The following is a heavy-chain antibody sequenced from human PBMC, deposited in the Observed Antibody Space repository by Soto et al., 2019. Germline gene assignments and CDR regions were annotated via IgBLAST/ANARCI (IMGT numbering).Heavy chain of an antibody. Sequence: EVQLVETGGGLIQPGGSLRLSCAASGFTVSSNNMNWVRQAPGKGLEWVSGIYSGGTTYYADPVKGRFTISRDNSKNTLYLQMNILRAEDAAVYYYARPTATNTYSCYYGMDVWGQGTTVTVSS. CDR3: ARPTATNTYSCYYGMDV. J-gene: IGHJ6*02. D-gene: IGHD2-21*02. CDR2: IYSGGTT. CDR1: GFTVSSNN. V-gene: IGHV3-53*02.